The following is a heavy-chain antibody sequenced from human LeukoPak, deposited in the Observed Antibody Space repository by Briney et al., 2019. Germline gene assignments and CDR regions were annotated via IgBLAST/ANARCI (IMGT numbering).Heavy chain of an antibody. CDR2: INIDGNDR. CDR3: ARDGNSGSVDDY. J-gene: IGHJ4*02. CDR1: GFTFSNYW. Sequence: PGGSLRLSCAASGFTFSNYWMHRVRQAPGKGLVWVSRINIDGNDRNYADSVKGRFTISRDDAKNTLYLQMNSLRAEDTAVYYCARDGNSGSVDDYWGQGTLVTVSS. V-gene: IGHV3-74*01. D-gene: IGHD2/OR15-2a*01.